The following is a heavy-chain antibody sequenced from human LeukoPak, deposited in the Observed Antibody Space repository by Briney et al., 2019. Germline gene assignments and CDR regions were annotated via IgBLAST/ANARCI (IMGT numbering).Heavy chain of an antibody. J-gene: IGHJ4*02. V-gene: IGHV4-59*12. CDR1: GGSISSYY. CDR2: IYYSGST. CDR3: ARGRRYCSSTSCPYTFDY. Sequence: SETLSLTCTVSGGSISSYYWSWIRQPPGKGLEWIGYIYYSGSTNYNPSLKSRVTISVNTSKNQFSLKLSSVTAADTAVYYCARGRRYCSSTSCPYTFDYWGQGTLVTVSS. D-gene: IGHD2-2*01.